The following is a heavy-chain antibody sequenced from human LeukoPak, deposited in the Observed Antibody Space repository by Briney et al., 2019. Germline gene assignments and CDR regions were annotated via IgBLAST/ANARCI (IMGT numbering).Heavy chain of an antibody. D-gene: IGHD2-2*01. J-gene: IGHJ5*02. Sequence: SETLSLTCTVSGGSISSTSYYWGWIRQPPGKALEWIGSIYYSGITYYNPSLKSRVTISVDTSKNQFSLKLSSVTAADTAVYYCARHGGYCSGTSCYGVCFDPWGQGTLVPVSS. CDR1: GGSISSTSYY. CDR3: ARHGGYCSGTSCYGVCFDP. V-gene: IGHV4-39*01. CDR2: IYYSGIT.